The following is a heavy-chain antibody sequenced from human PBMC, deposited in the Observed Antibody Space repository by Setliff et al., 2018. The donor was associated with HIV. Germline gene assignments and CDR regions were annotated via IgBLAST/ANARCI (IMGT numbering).Heavy chain of an antibody. CDR3: ARGRNYDSSGYGDYYYYMDV. CDR2: IIPIFGTT. CDR1: GGTFSSYH. D-gene: IGHD3-22*01. J-gene: IGHJ6*03. V-gene: IGHV1-69*13. Sequence: SVTVSCKASGGTFSSYHIRWVRQAPGQGLEWMGGIIPIFGTTHYAQKFQGRVTVTADESTSTAYMQLSSLSSDDTAVYYCARGRNYDSSGYGDYYYYMDVWGKGTTVTVSS.